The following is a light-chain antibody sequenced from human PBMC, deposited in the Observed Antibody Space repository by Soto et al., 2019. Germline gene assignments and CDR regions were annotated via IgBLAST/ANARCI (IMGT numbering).Light chain of an antibody. V-gene: IGKV3-20*01. Sequence: EIVLTQSPGTLSLSPGERATLSCKASQSVSSSYLAWYQQKPGQAPRLLIYGASSRATGIPDRFSGSGSGTDFTLTFSRLEPEDFAVYYCQQYGSSPSPFGQGTKLEIK. CDR2: GAS. CDR1: QSVSSSY. CDR3: QQYGSSPSP. J-gene: IGKJ2*01.